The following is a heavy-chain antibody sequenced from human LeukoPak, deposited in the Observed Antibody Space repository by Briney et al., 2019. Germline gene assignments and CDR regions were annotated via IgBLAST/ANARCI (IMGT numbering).Heavy chain of an antibody. CDR2: ISAYNGNT. J-gene: IGHJ4*02. D-gene: IGHD3-3*01. V-gene: IGHV1-18*01. CDR3: ARDFPDFWTAHRVRVFDY. Sequence: GASVKVSCKASGYTFTSYGISWVRQAPGQGLEWMGWISAYNGNTNYAQKLQGRVTMTTDTSTSTAYMELRSLRSDDTAVYYCARDFPDFWTAHRVRVFDYWGQGTLVTVSS. CDR1: GYTFTSYG.